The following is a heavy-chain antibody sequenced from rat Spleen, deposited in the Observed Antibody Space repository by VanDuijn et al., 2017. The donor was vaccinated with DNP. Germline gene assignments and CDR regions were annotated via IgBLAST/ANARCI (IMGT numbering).Heavy chain of an antibody. J-gene: IGHJ2*01. Sequence: QVQLKESGPVLVQASETLSLTCTVSGFSLTSYHVSWVRQPPGKSLVWMGSIWAGGGTNYNSAVQSRLSISRDTSKSQVFLEMHSLQPEDTGTYYCTRHDYYFDYWGQGVMVTVSS. D-gene: IGHD1-7*01. V-gene: IGHV2-72*01. CDR3: TRHDYYFDY. CDR1: GFSLTSYH. CDR2: IWAGGGT.